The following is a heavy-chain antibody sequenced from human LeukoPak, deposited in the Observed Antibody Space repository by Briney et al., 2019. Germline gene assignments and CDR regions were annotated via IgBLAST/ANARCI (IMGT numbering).Heavy chain of an antibody. D-gene: IGHD5-24*01. CDR2: ILRGGST. V-gene: IGHV3-66*02. CDR1: GFTFSSNY. CDR3: ARGDGYSSPFEY. Sequence: PGGSLRLSCVDSGFTFSSNYMSWARQAPGKGLEWVSVILRGGSTYHADSVKGRFTISRDNSKKTLYLQMNSLSAEDTAVYYCARGDGYSSPFEYWGQGTLVTVSS. J-gene: IGHJ4*02.